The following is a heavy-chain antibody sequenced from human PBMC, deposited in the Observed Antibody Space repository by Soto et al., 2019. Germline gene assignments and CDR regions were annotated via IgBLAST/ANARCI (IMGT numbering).Heavy chain of an antibody. J-gene: IGHJ5*02. CDR2: IYQSGVT. V-gene: IGHV4-30-2*01. D-gene: IGHD6-19*01. Sequence: SETLSLTCAVPGDSYSISTYSWSWIRQPPGKALQWIGFIYQSGVTSYNPSLASRVSISLARSNNQCSLKLKSVTAADTAVYFCAGMPYTSGLRFDPWGPGTLVTV. CDR1: GDSYSISTYS. CDR3: AGMPYTSGLRFDP.